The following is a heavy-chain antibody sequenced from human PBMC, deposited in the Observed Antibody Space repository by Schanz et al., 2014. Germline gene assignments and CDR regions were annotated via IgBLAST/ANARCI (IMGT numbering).Heavy chain of an antibody. Sequence: EVQLLESGGGLVRPGGSLRLSCAASGFTFSNYAMSWVRQAPGKGLEWVSAISGSGGSTYYADSVKGRFTISRDNSKNTLYLQMNSLRAEDTAVYYCAKDPSHGDYDYYFDYWGQGTQVTVSS. J-gene: IGHJ4*02. CDR3: AKDPSHGDYDYYFDY. V-gene: IGHV3-23*01. CDR2: ISGSGGST. D-gene: IGHD3-22*01. CDR1: GFTFSNYA.